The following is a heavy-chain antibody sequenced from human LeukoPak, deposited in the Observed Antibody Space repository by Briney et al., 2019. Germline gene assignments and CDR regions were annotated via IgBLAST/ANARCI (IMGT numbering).Heavy chain of an antibody. CDR1: GFTFSSYE. Sequence: GGSLRLSCAASGFTFSSYEMNWVRQAPGKGLEWVSYISSSGSTIYYADAVKGRFTISRDNAKNSLYLQMNSLRAEDTAVYYCAELGITMIGGVWGKGTTVTISS. J-gene: IGHJ6*04. V-gene: IGHV3-48*03. CDR2: ISSSGSTI. D-gene: IGHD3-10*02. CDR3: AELGITMIGGV.